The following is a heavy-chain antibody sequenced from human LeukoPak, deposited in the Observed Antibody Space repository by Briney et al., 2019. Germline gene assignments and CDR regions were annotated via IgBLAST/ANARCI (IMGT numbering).Heavy chain of an antibody. Sequence: SETLSLTCTVSGGSISSYYWSWIRQPPGKGLEWIGYIYTSGSTNYNPSLKSRVTISVDTSKNQFSLKLSSVTAADTAVYYCARYSSSLGAFDIWGQGTMATVSS. CDR2: IYTSGST. CDR3: ARYSSSLGAFDI. J-gene: IGHJ3*02. D-gene: IGHD6-13*01. V-gene: IGHV4-4*09. CDR1: GGSISSYY.